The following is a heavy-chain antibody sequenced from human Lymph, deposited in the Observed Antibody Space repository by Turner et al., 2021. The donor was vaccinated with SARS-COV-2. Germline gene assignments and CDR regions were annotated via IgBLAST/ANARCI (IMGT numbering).Heavy chain of an antibody. CDR1: GFTFSRYA. Sequence: QVQLVASGGGVVQPGRSLRLSCAASGFTFSRYAMHWVRQAPGKGLEWVTVISYDGSNKYYADSVKGRFTISRDNSKNTLYLQMNSLRAEDTAVYYCAKVRSIFGVVIGGMDVWGQGTTVTVSS. CDR3: AKVRSIFGVVIGGMDV. V-gene: IGHV3-30*18. D-gene: IGHD3-3*01. CDR2: ISYDGSNK. J-gene: IGHJ6*02.